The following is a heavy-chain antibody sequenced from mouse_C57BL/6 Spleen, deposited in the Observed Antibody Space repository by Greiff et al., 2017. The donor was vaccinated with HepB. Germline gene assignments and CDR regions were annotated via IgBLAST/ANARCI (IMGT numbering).Heavy chain of an antibody. J-gene: IGHJ3*01. CDR2: IDPSDSET. Sequence: QVQLKQPGAELVRPGSSVKLSCKASGYTFTSYWMHWVKQRPIQGLEWIGNIDPSDSETHYNQKFKDKATLTVDKSSSTAYMQLSSLTSEDSAVYYCARSYSNYPFAYWGQGTLVTVSA. CDR1: GYTFTSYW. V-gene: IGHV1-52*01. CDR3: ARSYSNYPFAY. D-gene: IGHD2-5*01.